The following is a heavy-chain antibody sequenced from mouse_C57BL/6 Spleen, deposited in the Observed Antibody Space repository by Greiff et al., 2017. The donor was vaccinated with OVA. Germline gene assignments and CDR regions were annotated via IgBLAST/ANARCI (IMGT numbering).Heavy chain of an antibody. V-gene: IGHV1-69*01. CDR3: ARLDITTVVATGYFDY. Sequence: VQLQQPGAELVMPGASVKLSCKASGYTFTSYWMHWVKQRPGQGLEWIGEFDPSDSYTNYNQKFKGKSTLTVDKSSSTAYMQLSSLTSEDSAVYYCARLDITTVVATGYFDYWGQGTTLTVSS. CDR1: GYTFTSYW. CDR2: FDPSDSYT. J-gene: IGHJ2*01. D-gene: IGHD1-1*01.